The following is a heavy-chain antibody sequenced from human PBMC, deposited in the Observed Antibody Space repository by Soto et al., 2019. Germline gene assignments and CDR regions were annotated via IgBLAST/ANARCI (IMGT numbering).Heavy chain of an antibody. D-gene: IGHD6-6*01. CDR1: GFMFDDYA. CDR3: ANSKSIASRPVDY. CDR2: ISWNRNSI. Sequence: EVQLVESGGGLAQPGRSLRLSCEASGFMFDDYAMYWVRQAPGKGLEWVSGISWNRNSIVYGDSVKGRFTISRDNAKNSLYLHMKRLKPEHTALYYCANSKSIASRPVDYWGQGTLVNVSS. V-gene: IGHV3-9*01. J-gene: IGHJ4*02.